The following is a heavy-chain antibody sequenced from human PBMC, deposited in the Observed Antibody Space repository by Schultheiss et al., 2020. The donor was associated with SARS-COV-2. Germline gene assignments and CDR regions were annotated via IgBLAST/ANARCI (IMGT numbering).Heavy chain of an antibody. CDR2: ISYVGSNK. V-gene: IGHV3-33*05. D-gene: IGHD6-13*01. CDR3: ARRFRSSAGT. J-gene: IGHJ4*02. Sequence: GGSLRLSCAASGFTFSSYGMHWVRQAPGKGLEWVAVISYVGSNKYYADSVKGRFTISRDNSKNTLYLQMNSLRAEDTAVYYCARRFRSSAGTWGQGTLVTVSS. CDR1: GFTFSSYG.